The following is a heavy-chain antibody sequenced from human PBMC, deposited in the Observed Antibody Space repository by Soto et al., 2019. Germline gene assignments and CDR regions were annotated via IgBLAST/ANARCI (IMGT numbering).Heavy chain of an antibody. Sequence: PGGSLRLSCAASGFTFSSYAMSWVRQAPGKGLEWVSAISGSGGSTYYADSVKGRFTISRGNSKNTLYLQMNSLRAEDTAVYYCAKDKPRHCSGGSCYSGLFDYWGQGTLVTVSS. CDR1: GFTFSSYA. D-gene: IGHD2-15*01. CDR2: ISGSGGST. CDR3: AKDKPRHCSGGSCYSGLFDY. J-gene: IGHJ4*02. V-gene: IGHV3-23*01.